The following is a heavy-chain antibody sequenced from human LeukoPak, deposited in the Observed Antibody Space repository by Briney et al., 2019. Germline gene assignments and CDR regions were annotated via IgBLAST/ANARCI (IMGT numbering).Heavy chain of an antibody. D-gene: IGHD6-13*01. CDR2: ISYDGSNK. V-gene: IGHV3-30-3*01. Sequence: GRSLRLSCAASGFTFSSYAMHWGRQAPGKGLEWVALISYDGSNKYYADSVKGRFTISRDNSKNTLYLQVNSLRAEDTAVYYCARDPLPYSSRWYLDYWGQGTLVTVSS. J-gene: IGHJ4*02. CDR3: ARDPLPYSSRWYLDY. CDR1: GFTFSSYA.